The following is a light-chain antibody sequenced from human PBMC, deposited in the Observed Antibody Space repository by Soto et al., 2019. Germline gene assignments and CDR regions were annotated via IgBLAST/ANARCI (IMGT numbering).Light chain of an antibody. CDR3: QQFNSFSTWT. V-gene: IGKV1-5*03. J-gene: IGKJ1*01. CDR2: KAS. Sequence: DIQMTQSPSTLSASVGDRVTITCRASQSISSWLAGYQQKPGKAPKLLIYKASSLESGVPSRFSGSGSGTECTLTISSLQPDDFAVYYCQQFNSFSTWTFGQGTKVEIK. CDR1: QSISSW.